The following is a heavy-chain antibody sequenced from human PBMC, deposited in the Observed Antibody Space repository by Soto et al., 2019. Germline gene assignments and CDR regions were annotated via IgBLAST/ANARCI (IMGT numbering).Heavy chain of an antibody. J-gene: IGHJ4*02. D-gene: IGHD5-18*01. Sequence: PGGSLRLSCAASGFTFSSYSMNWVRQAPGKGPEWVSYISSSSSTIYYADSVKGRFTISRDNAKNSLYLQMNSLRDEDTAVYYCARELKRGYSYGPPRYFDYWGQGTLVTVSS. CDR1: GFTFSSYS. V-gene: IGHV3-48*02. CDR2: ISSSSSTI. CDR3: ARELKRGYSYGPPRYFDY.